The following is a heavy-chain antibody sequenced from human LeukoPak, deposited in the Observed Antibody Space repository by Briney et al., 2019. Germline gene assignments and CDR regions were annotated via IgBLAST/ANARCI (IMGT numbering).Heavy chain of an antibody. D-gene: IGHD6-13*01. V-gene: IGHV5-51*01. CDR1: GYSFTSYW. J-gene: IGHJ5*02. Sequence: GESLKISCKGSGYSFTSYWIGWVRQMPGKGLEWMGIIYPGDSDTRYSPSFQGQVTISADKSISTAYLQWSSLKASDTAMYYCARLRIAAAGTAGGWFDPWGQGTLVTVSS. CDR2: IYPGDSDT. CDR3: ARLRIAAAGTAGGWFDP.